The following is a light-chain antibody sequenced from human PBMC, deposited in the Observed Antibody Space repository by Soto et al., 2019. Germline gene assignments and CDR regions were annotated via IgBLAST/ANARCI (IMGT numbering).Light chain of an antibody. CDR1: QSVSSSY. CDR3: HQYDSSPLT. V-gene: IGKV3-20*01. J-gene: IGKJ4*01. Sequence: ELVLTQSPGTLSLSPGERATLSCRASQSVSSSYLAWYQQKPGQAPRLLIYGVSSRATGIPDRFSGSGSGTDFTLTISRLVPEDVAVYYCHQYDSSPLTFGGGTKVQIK. CDR2: GVS.